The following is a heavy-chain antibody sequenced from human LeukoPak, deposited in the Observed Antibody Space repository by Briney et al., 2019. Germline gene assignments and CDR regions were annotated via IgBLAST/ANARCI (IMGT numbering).Heavy chain of an antibody. CDR3: ARAETTVTYYYYYMDV. V-gene: IGHV4-38-2*02. CDR1: GYSISSGYY. J-gene: IGHJ6*03. D-gene: IGHD4-17*01. CDR2: IYHSGST. Sequence: SETLSLTCTVSGYSISSGYYWGWIRQPPGKGLEWIGSIYHSGSTYYNPSLKSRVTISVDTSKNQFSLKLSSVTAADTAVYHCARAETTVTYYYYYMDVWGKGTTVTVSS.